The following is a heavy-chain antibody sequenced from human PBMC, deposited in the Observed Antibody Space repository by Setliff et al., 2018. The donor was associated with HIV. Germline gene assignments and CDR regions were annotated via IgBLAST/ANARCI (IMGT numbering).Heavy chain of an antibody. J-gene: IGHJ3*01. CDR1: GDSITTYY. D-gene: IGHD1-26*01. CDR3: ARARAVRGAGSLLGRDAFDV. V-gene: IGHV4-4*08. Sequence: KPSETLSLTCIVSGDSITTYYWSWIRQSPAKGLEWIGYIHSSGSTKYNPSLKSRVAISVDTSKNQFSLKLNSVTAADTAVYYCARARAVRGAGSLLGRDAFDVWGQGTMVTVSS. CDR2: IHSSGST.